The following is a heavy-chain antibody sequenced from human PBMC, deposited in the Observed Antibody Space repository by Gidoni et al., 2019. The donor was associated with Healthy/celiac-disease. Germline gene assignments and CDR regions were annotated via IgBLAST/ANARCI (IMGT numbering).Heavy chain of an antibody. D-gene: IGHD2-2*01. J-gene: IGHJ6*02. CDR2: INHNGHT. V-gene: IGHV4-34*01. Sequence: QVQLQQWGAGLLKPSETLSLTCAVYGGSFSGYYCSWILQPPGKGLEWIGEINHNGHTNYNPSLNNRVTISVDTSKTQFSLKLSFVTAADTAVYYCARDRRGYCSRTSCRNHGMDVWGQGTTVTVSS. CDR3: ARDRRGYCSRTSCRNHGMDV. CDR1: GGSFSGYY.